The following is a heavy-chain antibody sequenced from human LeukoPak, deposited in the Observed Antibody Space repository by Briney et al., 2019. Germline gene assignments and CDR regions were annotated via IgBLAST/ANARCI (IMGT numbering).Heavy chain of an antibody. CDR3: ASEMRMITFGGVIVEY. V-gene: IGHV4-4*02. D-gene: IGHD3-16*02. J-gene: IGHJ4*02. CDR1: GGSISSSNW. CDR2: IYHSGST. Sequence: SGTLSLTCAGSGGSISSSNWGSWVRQPPGEGLGGIGVIYHSGSTNDNPSLKSRVTISVDKSKKQFSLKLSSVTAADTAVYYYASEMRMITFGGVIVEYWGQGTLVTVSS.